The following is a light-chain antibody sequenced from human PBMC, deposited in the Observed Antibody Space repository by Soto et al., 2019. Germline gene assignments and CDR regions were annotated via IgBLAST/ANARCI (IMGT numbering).Light chain of an antibody. CDR1: HNDIGTYDY. V-gene: IGLV2-14*03. CDR2: GVT. CDR3: SSFTSNRIYV. Sequence: QSVLTQPTSVSGSPGQSITISCTGNHNDIGTYDYVSWYQQHPGRAHRLLINGVTTRPSGISGRFSASKSGLTASLTISGLQPEDEADYYCSSFTSNRIYVFGPGTKVTVL. J-gene: IGLJ1*01.